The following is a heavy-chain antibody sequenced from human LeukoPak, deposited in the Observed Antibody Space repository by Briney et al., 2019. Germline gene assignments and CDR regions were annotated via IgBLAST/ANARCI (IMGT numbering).Heavy chain of an antibody. J-gene: IGHJ4*02. V-gene: IGHV3-23*01. CDR2: INGSGGST. D-gene: IGHD6-6*01. CDR1: GFTFSSYA. Sequence: GGSLRLSCAASGFTFSSYAMSWVRQAPGKGLEWVSAINGSGGSTYYADSVKGRFTISRDNSKNTLYLQMNSLRAEDTAVYYCARGGYSSSPTAFDYWGQGTLVTVSS. CDR3: ARGGYSSSPTAFDY.